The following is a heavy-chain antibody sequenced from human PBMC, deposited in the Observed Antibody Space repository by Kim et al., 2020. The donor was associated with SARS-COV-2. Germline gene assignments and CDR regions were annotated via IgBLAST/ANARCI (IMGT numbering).Heavy chain of an antibody. Sequence: GGSLRLSCAASGFTVSSNYMSWLRQAPGKGLEWVSVIYSGGSTYYADSVKGRFTISRHNSKNTLYLQMNSLRAEDTAVYYCATYSGSYYPYYYYYYYMDVWGKGTTVTVSS. V-gene: IGHV3-53*04. CDR3: ATYSGSYYPYYYYYYYMDV. J-gene: IGHJ6*03. CDR1: GFTVSSNY. D-gene: IGHD1-26*01. CDR2: IYSGGST.